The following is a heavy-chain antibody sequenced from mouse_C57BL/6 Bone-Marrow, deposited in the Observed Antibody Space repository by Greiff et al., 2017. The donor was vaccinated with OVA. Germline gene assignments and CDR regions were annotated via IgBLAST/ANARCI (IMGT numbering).Heavy chain of an antibody. CDR2: ISNGGGST. CDR1: GFTFSDYY. J-gene: IGHJ1*03. Sequence: EVQGVESGGGLVQPGGSLKLSCAASGFTFSDYYMYWVRQTPEKRLEWVAYISNGGGSTYYPDTVKGRFTISRDNAKNTLYLQMSRLKSEDTAMYYCARLNALITTSKWYFDVWGTGTTVTVSS. D-gene: IGHD1-1*01. CDR3: ARLNALITTSKWYFDV. V-gene: IGHV5-12*01.